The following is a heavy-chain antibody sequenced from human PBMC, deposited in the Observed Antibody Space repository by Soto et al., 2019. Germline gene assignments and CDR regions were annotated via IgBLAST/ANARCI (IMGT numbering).Heavy chain of an antibody. CDR1: GGSISGGVGGLYY. V-gene: IGHV4-30-4*01. CDR2: IYDSGST. Sequence: QLQLRESGPGLVQPPETLSLTCTVSGGSISGGVGGLYYWSWNRQPTGKGLEWIGYIYDSGSTYHNPSLKSRVTISADTSKNQFSLRLSSVTAADTAVDYCAREVIPLTTDWYFDLWGRGTLVTVSS. D-gene: IGHD4-17*01. CDR3: AREVIPLTTDWYFDL. J-gene: IGHJ2*01.